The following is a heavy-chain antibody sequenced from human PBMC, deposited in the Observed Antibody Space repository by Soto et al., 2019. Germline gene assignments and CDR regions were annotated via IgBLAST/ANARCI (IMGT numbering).Heavy chain of an antibody. V-gene: IGHV3-30*18. D-gene: IGHD3-10*01. CDR3: AKAGGGFGDFVHH. Sequence: QVQLVESGGSVVQPGRSLRLSCAASGFTFSSYGMHWVRQAPGKGLEWVTGILYDGSDKYYADSVKGRFTISRENSKNTLYLQMNSLRTEDSAVYYCAKAGGGFGDFVHHWGQGTPVNVSS. CDR1: GFTFSSYG. J-gene: IGHJ4*02. CDR2: ILYDGSDK.